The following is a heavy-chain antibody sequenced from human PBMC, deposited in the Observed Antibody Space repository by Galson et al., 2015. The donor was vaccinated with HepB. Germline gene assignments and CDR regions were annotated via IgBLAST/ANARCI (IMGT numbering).Heavy chain of an antibody. CDR2: INSDGGGT. CDR3: AREEVGATTTFRRYFDY. V-gene: IGHV3-74*01. J-gene: IGHJ4*02. CDR1: GFTFSSYW. D-gene: IGHD1-26*01. Sequence: SLRLSCAASGFTFSSYWMHWVRHAPGKGLVRVSRINSDGGGTTYADSVKGRFTISRDNANSTLYLQMNGLRAEDTAVYYCAREEVGATTTFRRYFDYWGQGTLVTVSS.